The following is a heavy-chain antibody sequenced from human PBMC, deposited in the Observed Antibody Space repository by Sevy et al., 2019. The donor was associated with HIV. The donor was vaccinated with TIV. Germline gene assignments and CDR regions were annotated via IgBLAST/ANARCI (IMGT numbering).Heavy chain of an antibody. D-gene: IGHD1-26*01. CDR3: AKGGWEVRATGGPGPFDY. Sequence: GGSLRLSCAASGFTFSSYAMSWVRQAPGKGLEWVSAISGSGGSTYYADSVKGRFTISRDNSKNTLYLQMNSLRAEDTAVYYCAKGGWEVRATGGPGPFDYWGQGTLVTVSS. V-gene: IGHV3-23*01. J-gene: IGHJ4*02. CDR1: GFTFSSYA. CDR2: ISGSGGST.